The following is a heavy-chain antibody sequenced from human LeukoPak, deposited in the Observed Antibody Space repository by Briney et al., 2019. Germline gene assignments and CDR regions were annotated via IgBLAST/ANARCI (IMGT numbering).Heavy chain of an antibody. D-gene: IGHD3-3*01. CDR1: GFTFSSYA. Sequence: PGGSLRLSCVASGFTFSSYAMHWVRQAPGKGLEWVAFIRYDESNKYYADSVKGRFTISRDNSKNTLYLQMKSLRAEDTAVYHCVSQYYDFWSAFNYWGQGALVAVSS. CDR2: IRYDESNK. CDR3: VSQYYDFWSAFNY. V-gene: IGHV3-30*02. J-gene: IGHJ4*02.